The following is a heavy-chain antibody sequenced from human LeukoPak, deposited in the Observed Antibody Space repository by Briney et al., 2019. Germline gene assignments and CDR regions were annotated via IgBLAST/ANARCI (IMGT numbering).Heavy chain of an antibody. CDR3: AKLLARGYYFDY. CDR1: GFTYSRYA. Sequence: HSGGPLSLSCGASGFTYSRYAMSWLRHAPERARECVSAISGSDGSTYYADSVKGRFTISRDNSKHSLDLQMNSPGAEDTAVYYCAKLLARGYYFDYWGQGTLVTVSS. CDR2: ISGSDGST. J-gene: IGHJ4*02. V-gene: IGHV3-23*01.